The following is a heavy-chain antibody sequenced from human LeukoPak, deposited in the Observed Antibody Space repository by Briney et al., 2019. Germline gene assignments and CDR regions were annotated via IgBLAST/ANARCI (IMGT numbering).Heavy chain of an antibody. CDR1: GFPFINCA. CDR2: ISLDSTNK. D-gene: IGHD7-27*01. J-gene: IGHJ4*02. Sequence: GGSLRLSCAASGFPFINCAMHWVRQAPGKGLEWVAIISLDSTNKYYADSVKGRFTISRDNSKNTLYLQMNSLRSEDTAVYYCARDSWGPDYWGQGTLVIVSS. V-gene: IGHV3-30*03. CDR3: ARDSWGPDY.